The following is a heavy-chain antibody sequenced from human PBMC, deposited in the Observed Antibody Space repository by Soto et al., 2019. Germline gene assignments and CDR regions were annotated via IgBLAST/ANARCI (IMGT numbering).Heavy chain of an antibody. Sequence: ASVKVSCKASGYTFTSYGISWVRQAPGQGLEWMGWISAYNGNTNYAQKLQGRVTMTTDTSTSTAYMELRSLRSDDTAVYYCARAPPLTGYSDYYYGMDVWGQGTTVTVSS. CDR3: ARAPPLTGYSDYYYGMDV. J-gene: IGHJ6*02. V-gene: IGHV1-18*01. D-gene: IGHD2-15*01. CDR2: ISAYNGNT. CDR1: GYTFTSYG.